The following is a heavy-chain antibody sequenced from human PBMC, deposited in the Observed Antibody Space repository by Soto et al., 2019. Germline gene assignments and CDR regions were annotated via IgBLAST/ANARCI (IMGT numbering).Heavy chain of an antibody. CDR1: GFTFSIYA. V-gene: IGHV3-23*01. Sequence: PGGSLRLSFAASGFTFSIYAMSWVRQAPGKGLEWVSVISGSGGSTYYADSVKGRFTISIDNSKNTLHLQMNSLRAEDTAVYYSAKHYYGSGSYIPRRDDYYYNGMDVWGQGTTVTVSS. CDR2: ISGSGGST. D-gene: IGHD3-10*01. J-gene: IGHJ6*02. CDR3: AKHYYGSGSYIPRRDDYYYNGMDV.